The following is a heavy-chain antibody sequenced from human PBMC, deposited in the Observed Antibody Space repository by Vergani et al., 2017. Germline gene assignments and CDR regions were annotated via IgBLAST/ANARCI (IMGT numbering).Heavy chain of an antibody. Sequence: QVQLQESGPGLVKPSETLSLTCTVSGGSISSYYWSWIRQPPGKGLEWIGYIYYSGSTNYNPSLKSRVTISVDTSKNQFSLKLSSVTAADTAVYYCARVPYCSSTSCYTGFFDYWGQGTLVTVSS. CDR1: GGSISSYY. J-gene: IGHJ4*02. CDR3: ARVPYCSSTSCYTGFFDY. D-gene: IGHD2-2*02. V-gene: IGHV4-59*01. CDR2: IYYSGST.